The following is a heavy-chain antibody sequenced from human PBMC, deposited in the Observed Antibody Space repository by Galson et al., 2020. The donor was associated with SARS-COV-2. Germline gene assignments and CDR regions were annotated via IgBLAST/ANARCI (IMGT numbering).Heavy chain of an antibody. CDR1: GYTFTGYY. Sequence: ASVKVYCKASGYTFTGYYIHWVRQAPGQGLEWMGWINPNNGGTSYALKFQGRVTMTRDTSINTVYLELSSLRSDDTAVYYCARDRGLLAPSPDYWGQGTLVTVSS. CDR3: ARDRGLLAPSPDY. D-gene: IGHD3-10*01. V-gene: IGHV1-2*02. J-gene: IGHJ4*02. CDR2: INPNNGGT.